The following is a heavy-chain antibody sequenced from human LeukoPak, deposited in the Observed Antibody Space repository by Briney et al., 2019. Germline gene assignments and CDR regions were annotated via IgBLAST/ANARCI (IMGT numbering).Heavy chain of an antibody. CDR3: AKGSRFGELPFDY. D-gene: IGHD3-10*01. J-gene: IGHJ4*02. V-gene: IGHV3-30*04. CDR1: GFTFSSYA. Sequence: PGGSLRLSCAASGFTFSSYAMHWVRQAPGKGLEWVAVISYDGSNKYYADSVKGRFTISRDNSKNTLYLQMNSLRAEDTAVYYCAKGSRFGELPFDYWGQGTLVTVSS. CDR2: ISYDGSNK.